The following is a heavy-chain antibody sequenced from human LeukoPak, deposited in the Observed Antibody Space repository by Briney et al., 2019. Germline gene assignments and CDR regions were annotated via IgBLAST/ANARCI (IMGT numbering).Heavy chain of an antibody. J-gene: IGHJ4*02. CDR3: AGGDRNGWYFNY. CDR1: GFTFSNYW. D-gene: IGHD6-19*01. Sequence: GGSLRLSCAASGFTFSNYWMSWVRQAPGKGLEWVANIKQDGSEKHYVDSVKGRFTISSDNAKNSMDLQMNSLRAEDTALYLCAGGDRNGWYFNYWGQGTLVTVSS. CDR2: IKQDGSEK. V-gene: IGHV3-7*03.